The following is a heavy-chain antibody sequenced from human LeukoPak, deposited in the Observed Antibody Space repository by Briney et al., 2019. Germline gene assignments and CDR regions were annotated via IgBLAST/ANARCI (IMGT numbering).Heavy chain of an antibody. CDR2: IFYSGTT. V-gene: IGHV4-39*01. J-gene: IGHJ3*02. Sequence: SETLSLTCTVSGGSISRSTYYWGWIRQPPGKGLEWIGCIFYSGTTYYNPSLKSRVTISVDTSENQFSLRLSSVTAADTAVYYCARFRGSGSYYLNDAFDIWGQGTMVTVSS. CDR3: ARFRGSGSYYLNDAFDI. D-gene: IGHD3-10*01. CDR1: GGSISRSTYY.